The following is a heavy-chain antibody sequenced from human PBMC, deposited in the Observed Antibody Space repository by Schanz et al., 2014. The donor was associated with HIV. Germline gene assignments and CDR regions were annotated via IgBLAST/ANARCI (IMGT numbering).Heavy chain of an antibody. CDR1: GFTFSNYN. CDR3: TKEVPPDV. CDR2: ISSSSSYI. Sequence: EVQLVESGGGLVKPGGSLRLSCAASGFTFSNYNMNWVRQAPGKGLEWVSSISSSSSYIYYADSVKGRFTISRDNSKNTLYLQMNSLRAEDTAVYYCTKEVPPDVWGQGTTVTVSS. J-gene: IGHJ6*02. V-gene: IGHV3-21*04. D-gene: IGHD1-1*01.